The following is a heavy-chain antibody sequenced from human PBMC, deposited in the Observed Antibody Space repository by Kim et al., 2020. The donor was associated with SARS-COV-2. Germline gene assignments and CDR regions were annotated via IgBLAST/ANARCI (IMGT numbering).Heavy chain of an antibody. CDR1: GFTFDDYA. CDR2: ISWNSGSI. D-gene: IGHD1-26*01. CDR3: AINALGSPYYFDY. J-gene: IGHJ4*02. V-gene: IGHV3-9*01. Sequence: GGSLRLSCAASGFTFDDYAMHWVRQAPGKGLEWVSGISWNSGSIGYADSVKGRFTISRDNAKNSLYLQMNSLRAEDTALYYCAINALGSPYYFDYLGQGT.